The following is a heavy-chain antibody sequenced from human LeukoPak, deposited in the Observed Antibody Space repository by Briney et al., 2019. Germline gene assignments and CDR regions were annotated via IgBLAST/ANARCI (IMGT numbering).Heavy chain of an antibody. J-gene: IGHJ2*01. D-gene: IGHD4-17*01. CDR1: GDSISSYY. V-gene: IGHV4-59*08. CDR2: IYYSGST. CDR3: ARGVAYGDYGDWYFDL. Sequence: SETLSLTCTVSGDSISSYYWSWIRQPPGKGLEWIGYIYYSGSTDYNPSLKSRVTISVDTSKNQFSLKLSSVTAADTAVYYCARGVAYGDYGDWYFDLWGRGTLVTVSS.